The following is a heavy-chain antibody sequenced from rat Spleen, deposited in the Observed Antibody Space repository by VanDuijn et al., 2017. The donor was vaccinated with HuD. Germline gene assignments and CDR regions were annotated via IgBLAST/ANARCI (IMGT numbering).Heavy chain of an antibody. J-gene: IGHJ2*01. CDR3: STEQPNY. Sequence: EVQLVESEGGLVQPGRSMKLSCAASGFTFSNYDMAWVRQAPTEGLEWVASINYDGSSTYYRDSVKGRFTISRDNAKSTLYLQMDSLRSEDTATYYCSTEQPNYWGQGVMVTVSS. CDR2: INYDGSST. V-gene: IGHV5-20*01. D-gene: IGHD3-4*01. CDR1: GFTFSNYD.